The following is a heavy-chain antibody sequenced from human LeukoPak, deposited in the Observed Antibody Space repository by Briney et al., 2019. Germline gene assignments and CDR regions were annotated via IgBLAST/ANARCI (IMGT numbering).Heavy chain of an antibody. V-gene: IGHV4-34*01. D-gene: IGHD2-2*01. CDR2: INHSGST. CDR1: GGSFSGYY. CDR3: ARRGYCSSTSCLLNNDAFDI. Sequence: SETLSLTCAVYGGSFSGYYWSWIRQPPGKGLDWIGEINHSGSTNYNPSLKSRVTISVDTSKNQFSLKLSSVTAADTAVYYCARRGYCSSTSCLLNNDAFDIWGQGTMVTVSS. J-gene: IGHJ3*02.